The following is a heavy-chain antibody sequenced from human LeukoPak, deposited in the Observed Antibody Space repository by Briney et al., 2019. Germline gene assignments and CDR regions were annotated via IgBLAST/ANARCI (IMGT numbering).Heavy chain of an antibody. V-gene: IGHV1-69*06. CDR3: ALNDNRMVAASGVFNI. CDR2: IIPIFGTA. J-gene: IGHJ3*02. Sequence: SVKVSCKASGGTFSSYAISWVRQAPGQGLEWMGGIIPIFGTANYAQKFQGRVTITADKSTGTAYMELSSLRSEDTGVYYCALNDNRMVAASGVFNIWGQGTMVTVSS. D-gene: IGHD2-15*01. CDR1: GGTFSSYA.